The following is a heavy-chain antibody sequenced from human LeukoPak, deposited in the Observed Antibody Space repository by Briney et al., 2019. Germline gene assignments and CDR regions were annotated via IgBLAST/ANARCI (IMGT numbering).Heavy chain of an antibody. J-gene: IGHJ4*02. CDR3: ARDSVGATNYFDY. V-gene: IGHV3-30*19. D-gene: IGHD1-26*01. CDR1: GFTFSSYG. CDR2: IWYDGSNK. Sequence: GGSLRLSCAASGFTFSSYGMHWVRQAPGKGLEWVAVIWYDGSNKYYADSVKGRFTISRDNSKNTLYLQMNSLRAEDTAVYYCARDSVGATNYFDYWGQGTLVTVSS.